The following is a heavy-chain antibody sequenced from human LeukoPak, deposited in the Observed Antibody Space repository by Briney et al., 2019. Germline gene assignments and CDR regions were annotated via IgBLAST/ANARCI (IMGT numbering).Heavy chain of an antibody. D-gene: IGHD3-3*01. J-gene: IGHJ4*02. CDR3: ARGTIFGVVITLFDY. CDR2: ISSSGSYI. Sequence: GGSLRLSCAASGFTFSSYSMNWVRQAPGKGLEWVSSISSSGSYIYYADSVKGRFTISRDNAKNSLYLRMNSLRAEDTAVYYCARGTIFGVVITLFDYWGQGTLVTVSS. V-gene: IGHV3-21*01. CDR1: GFTFSSYS.